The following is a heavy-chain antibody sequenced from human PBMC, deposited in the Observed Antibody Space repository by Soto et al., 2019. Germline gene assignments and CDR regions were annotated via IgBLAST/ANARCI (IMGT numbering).Heavy chain of an antibody. D-gene: IGHD6-19*01. CDR1: GVTFSYYA. V-gene: IGHV3-23*01. CDR2: ISDSGGTT. J-gene: IGHJ4*02. CDR3: AKDATRSDGWYYFDY. Sequence: PGGSLRLSCAAAGVTFSYYAMGWVRQDPGKGLEWVSVISDSGGTTYYTDSVKGRFTISRDNSKKTLYLQMNSLRAEDTAIYYCAKDATRSDGWYYFDYWGQGTLVTVSS.